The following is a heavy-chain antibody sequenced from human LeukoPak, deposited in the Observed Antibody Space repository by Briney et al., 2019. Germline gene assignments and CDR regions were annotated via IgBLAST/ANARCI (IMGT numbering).Heavy chain of an antibody. V-gene: IGHV3-30*04. Sequence: GGSLRLSCAASGFIFSSYAMHWVRQAPGKGLEWVALISYDGSNKYYVDSVKGRFTISRDNSQNTLYLQMNSLRAEDTAVYYCAKGLYRGLSDYWGQGTLVTVPS. CDR1: GFIFSSYA. CDR3: AKGLYRGLSDY. D-gene: IGHD1-26*01. J-gene: IGHJ4*02. CDR2: ISYDGSNK.